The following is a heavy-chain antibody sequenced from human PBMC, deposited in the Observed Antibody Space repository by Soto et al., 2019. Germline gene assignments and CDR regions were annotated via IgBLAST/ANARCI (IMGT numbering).Heavy chain of an antibody. CDR2: IYSGGST. Sequence: EVQLVESGGGLIQHGGSLRLSCAASGFTVSSNYMSWVRQAPGKGLEWVSVIYSGGSTYYADSVKGRFTISRDNSKTRLYLQMNSLRAEDTAVYYCARTTGAGTGYYYYYCMDVWGQGTTVTVSS. CDR3: ARTTGAGTGYYYYYCMDV. D-gene: IGHD6-19*01. V-gene: IGHV3-53*01. CDR1: GFTVSSNY. J-gene: IGHJ6*02.